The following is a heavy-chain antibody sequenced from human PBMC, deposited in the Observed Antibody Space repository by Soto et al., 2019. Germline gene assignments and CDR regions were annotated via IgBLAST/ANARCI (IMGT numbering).Heavy chain of an antibody. Sequence: ASVKVSCKASGYTFTSYGISWVRQAPGQGLEWMGWISAYNGNTNYAQKLQGRVTMTTDTPTSTAYMELRSLRSDDTAVYYCAREQGYDILTGYHIPYYYYGMDVWGQGTTVTVSS. J-gene: IGHJ6*02. CDR2: ISAYNGNT. V-gene: IGHV1-18*01. D-gene: IGHD3-9*01. CDR3: AREQGYDILTGYHIPYYYYGMDV. CDR1: GYTFTSYG.